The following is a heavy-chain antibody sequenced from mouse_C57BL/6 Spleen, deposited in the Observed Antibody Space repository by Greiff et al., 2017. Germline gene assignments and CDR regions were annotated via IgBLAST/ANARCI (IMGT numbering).Heavy chain of an antibody. CDR1: GFTFSSYG. J-gene: IGHJ2*01. V-gene: IGHV5-6*01. CDR2: ISSGGSYT. CDR3: ARHLSYFDD. D-gene: IGHD1-1*01. Sequence: EVKLMESGGDLVKPGGSLKLSCAASGFTFSSYGMSWVRQTPDKRLEWVATISSGGSYTYYPDSVKGRFTISRDNAKNTLYLQMSSLKSEDTAMYYCARHLSYFDDWGQGTTLTVSS.